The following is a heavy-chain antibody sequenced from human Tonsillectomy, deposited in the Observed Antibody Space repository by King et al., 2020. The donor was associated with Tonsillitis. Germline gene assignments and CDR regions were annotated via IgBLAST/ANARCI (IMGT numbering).Heavy chain of an antibody. V-gene: IGHV3-15*01. Sequence: DVQLVESGGGLVKPGGSLRLSCAASGFTFSNAWMSWVRQAPGKGLEWVGRIKSKTDGGTTDYAAPVKGRFTISRDDSKNTLYLQMNSLKTEDTAVYYCTTVWIYDYGDFVYYGMDVWGQGTTVTVSS. J-gene: IGHJ6*02. CDR3: TTVWIYDYGDFVYYGMDV. CDR2: IKSKTDGGTT. CDR1: GFTFSNAW. D-gene: IGHD4-17*01.